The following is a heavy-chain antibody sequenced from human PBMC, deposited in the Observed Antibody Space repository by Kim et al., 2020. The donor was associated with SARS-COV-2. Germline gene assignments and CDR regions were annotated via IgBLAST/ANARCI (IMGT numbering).Heavy chain of an antibody. CDR2: IYNVDTT. V-gene: IGHV3-66*04. CDR3: ARQPEQTTGHYYFDY. J-gene: IGHJ4*02. CDR1: GFTVSSNY. Sequence: GGSLRHSCAVSGFTVSSNYMSWVRQAPGMGLEWVSVIYNVDTTNYADSVRGRFTISRDNSKNTLYLQMNSLRDEDTAVYYCARQPEQTTGHYYFDYWGQGTLVTVSS. D-gene: IGHD1-26*01.